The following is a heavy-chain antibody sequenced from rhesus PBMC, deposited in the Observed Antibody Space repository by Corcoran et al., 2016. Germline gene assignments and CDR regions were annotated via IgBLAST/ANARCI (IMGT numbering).Heavy chain of an antibody. CDR3: ASLGYCSSTYCSHLDY. D-gene: IGHD2-15*01. J-gene: IGHJ4*01. CDR1: GGSISSNS. V-gene: IGHV4-160*01. CDR2: IYVRGGST. Sequence: QVQLQESGPGLVKPSETLSLTCAVSGGSISSNSWSWIRPAPGKGLEWYGRIYVRGGSTYYNPSLKSRVTISTDTSKNQFSLKLSSVTAADTAVYYCASLGYCSSTYCSHLDYWGQGVLVTVSS.